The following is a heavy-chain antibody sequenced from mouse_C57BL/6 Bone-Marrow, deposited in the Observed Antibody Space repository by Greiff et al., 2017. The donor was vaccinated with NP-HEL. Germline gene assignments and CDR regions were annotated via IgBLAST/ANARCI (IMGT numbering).Heavy chain of an antibody. CDR3: ARGDCGSSRLGYAMDD. CDR2: IYPGDGDT. J-gene: IGHJ4*01. D-gene: IGHD1-1*01. Sequence: QVQLQQSGAELVQPGASVKISCTASGYAFSSYWMNWVQERPGKGLEWIGQIYPGDGDTKYNGKFNGKATLTADKSSSPAYMQVSSLTSEDSAVYYCARGDCGSSRLGYAMDDWGQGTSVTVSS. CDR1: GYAFSSYW. V-gene: IGHV1-80*01.